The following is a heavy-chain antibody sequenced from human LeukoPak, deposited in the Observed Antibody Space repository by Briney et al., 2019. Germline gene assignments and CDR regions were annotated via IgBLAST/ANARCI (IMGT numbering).Heavy chain of an antibody. V-gene: IGHV4-38-2*01. Sequence: PSETLSLTCAVSGYSISSGYYWGWIRPPPGKGLEWIGSIYHSGSTYYNPSPKSRVTISVDTSKNQFSLKLSSVTAADTAVYYCARHAPHPWVVPAAIAYWGQGTLVTVSS. CDR1: GYSISSGYY. CDR3: ARHAPHPWVVPAAIAY. CDR2: IYHSGST. D-gene: IGHD2-2*01. J-gene: IGHJ4*02.